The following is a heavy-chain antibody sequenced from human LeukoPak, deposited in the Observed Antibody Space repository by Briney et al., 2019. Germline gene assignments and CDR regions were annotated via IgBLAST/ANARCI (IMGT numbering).Heavy chain of an antibody. CDR3: ARQGLGVYYYVSGTFDY. J-gene: IGHJ4*02. D-gene: IGHD3-10*01. CDR2: IYYSGST. Sequence: SETLSLTCTVSGGSISNYYWTWIRQPPGKELEWIGYIYYSGSTNYNPSLKSRVTISVDTSKNQFSLKLSSVTAADTAAYYCARQGLGVYYYVSGTFDYWGQGTLVTVSS. V-gene: IGHV4-59*08. CDR1: GGSISNYY.